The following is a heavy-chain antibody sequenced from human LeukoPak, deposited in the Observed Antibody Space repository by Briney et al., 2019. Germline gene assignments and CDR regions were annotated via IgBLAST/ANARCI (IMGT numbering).Heavy chain of an antibody. V-gene: IGHV1-8*01. J-gene: IGHJ5*02. CDR1: GYTFTSYD. CDR2: MNPNXGNT. Sequence: ASVKVSCMASGYTFTSYDINWVRQATGQGLEWMGWMNPNXGNTGXXQKFQGRVTMTRNTSISTAYMELSSLRSEDTAVYYCARGFYNWFDPWGQGTLVTVSS. CDR3: ARGFYNWFDP.